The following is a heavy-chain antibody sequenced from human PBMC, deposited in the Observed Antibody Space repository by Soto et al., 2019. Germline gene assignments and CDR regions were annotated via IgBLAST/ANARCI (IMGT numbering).Heavy chain of an antibody. D-gene: IGHD3-9*01. V-gene: IGHV6-1*01. CDR3: ARESLRYYDILSGYLSYYRYRLAV. CDR1: GDSVSSNSAA. J-gene: IGHJ6*02. CDR2: TYYRSKWYN. Sequence: SQTLSLTCAISGDSVSSNSAAWNWIRQSPSRGLEWLGRTYYRSKWYNDYAVSVKSRITINPDTSKNQFSLQLNSVTPEDTAVYYCARESLRYYDILSGYLSYYRYRLAVPAQRTTVPVSS.